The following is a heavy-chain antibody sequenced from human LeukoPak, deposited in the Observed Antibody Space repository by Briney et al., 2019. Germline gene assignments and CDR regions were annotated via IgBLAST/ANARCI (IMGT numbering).Heavy chain of an antibody. V-gene: IGHV3-7*01. Sequence: GGSLRLSCAASGFTVSSNYMSWVRQAPGKGLEWVANIKQDGSEKYYVDSVKGRFTISRDNAKNSLYLQMNSLRAEDTAVYYCARAYCSSTSCYGWMLFDPWGQGTLVTVSS. CDR1: GFTVSSNY. J-gene: IGHJ5*02. CDR2: IKQDGSEK. D-gene: IGHD2-2*01. CDR3: ARAYCSSTSCYGWMLFDP.